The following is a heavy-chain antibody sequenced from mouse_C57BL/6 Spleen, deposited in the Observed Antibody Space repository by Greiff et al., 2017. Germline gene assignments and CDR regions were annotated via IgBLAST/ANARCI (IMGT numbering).Heavy chain of an antibody. Sequence: EVMLVESGRGLVKPGGSLKLSCAASGFTFSDYGMHWVRQAPEKGLEWVAYISSGSSTIYYADTGKGRFTISRDNAKNPLFLQMTSLRPEDPAMDDCASEMTTGVATPLDYWGQGTSLTVSS. D-gene: IGHD1-1*01. CDR2: ISSGSSTI. V-gene: IGHV5-17*01. CDR1: GFTFSDYG. J-gene: IGHJ2*02. CDR3: ASEMTTGVATPLDY.